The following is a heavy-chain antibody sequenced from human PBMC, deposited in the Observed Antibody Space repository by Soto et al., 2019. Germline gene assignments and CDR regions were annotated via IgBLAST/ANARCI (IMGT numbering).Heavy chain of an antibody. CDR3: ARGDCSGGSCYSLGFDY. D-gene: IGHD2-15*01. CDR1: GFTFSSYG. V-gene: IGHV3-33*01. CDR2: IWYDGSNK. Sequence: SGGSLRLSCAASGFTFSSYGMHWVRQAPGKGLEWVAVIWYDGSNKYYADSVKGRFTISRDNSKNTLYLQMNSLRAEDTAVYYCARGDCSGGSCYSLGFDYWGQGTLVTVSS. J-gene: IGHJ4*02.